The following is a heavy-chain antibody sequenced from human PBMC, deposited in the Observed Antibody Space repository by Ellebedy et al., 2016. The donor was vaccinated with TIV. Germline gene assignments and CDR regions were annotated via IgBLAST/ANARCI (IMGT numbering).Heavy chain of an antibody. CDR3: ARDRVTMIVESTPRAFDI. J-gene: IGHJ3*02. CDR1: GGAFSSYA. V-gene: IGHV1-69*13. Sequence: AASVKVSCKASGGAFSSYAISWVRQAPGQGLEWMGGIIPIFGTANYAQKFQGRATITADEYTNTAYIELSSLRSEDTAVYYCARDRVTMIVESTPRAFDIWGQGTLVTVSS. D-gene: IGHD3-22*01. CDR2: IIPIFGTA.